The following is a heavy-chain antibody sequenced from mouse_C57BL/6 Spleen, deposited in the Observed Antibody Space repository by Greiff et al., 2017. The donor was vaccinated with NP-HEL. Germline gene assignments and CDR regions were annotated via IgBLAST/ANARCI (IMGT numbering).Heavy chain of an antibody. D-gene: IGHD4-1*01. CDR2: IYPGNSDT. J-gene: IGHJ4*01. V-gene: IGHV1-5*01. CDR3: TRSPPGTGAMDY. CDR1: GYTFTSYW. Sequence: EVQLQQSGTVLARPGASVKMSCKTSGYTFTSYWMHWVKQRPGQGLEWIGAIYPGNSDTSYNQKFKGKAKLTAGTSASTAYMELSSLTNEDSAVYYCTRSPPGTGAMDYWGQGTSVTVSS.